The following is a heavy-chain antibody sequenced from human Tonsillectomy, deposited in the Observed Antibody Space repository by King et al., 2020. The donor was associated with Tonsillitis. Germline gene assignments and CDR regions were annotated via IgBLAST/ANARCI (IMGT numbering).Heavy chain of an antibody. V-gene: IGHV4-61*02. Sequence: QLQESGPGLVKPSQTLSLTCTVSVASISGGSYYWSWIRQPAGKGLEWIGRIYTTGNTNYNPSLKSRVTTSVDKSKNQFSPMLNSVTAADTAVYYCARSGYSSGYQDFWGQGTLVTVSS. CDR3: ARSGYSSGYQDF. J-gene: IGHJ4*02. CDR2: IYTTGNT. CDR1: VASISGGSYY. D-gene: IGHD6-19*01.